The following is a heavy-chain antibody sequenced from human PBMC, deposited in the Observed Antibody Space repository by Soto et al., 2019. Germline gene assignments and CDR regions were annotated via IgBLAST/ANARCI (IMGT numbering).Heavy chain of an antibody. D-gene: IGHD3-22*01. CDR2: ISYDGSNK. V-gene: IGHV3-30-3*01. CDR3: ASYSPGGGGFMYYYDSSGYPIDY. CDR1: GFTFSSYA. J-gene: IGHJ4*02. Sequence: QVQLVESGGGVVQPGRSLRLSCAASGFTFSSYAMHWVRQAPGKGLEWVAVISYDGSNKYYADSVKGRFTISRDNSKNTLYLQMNSLRAEDTAVYYCASYSPGGGGFMYYYDSSGYPIDYWGQGTLVTVSS.